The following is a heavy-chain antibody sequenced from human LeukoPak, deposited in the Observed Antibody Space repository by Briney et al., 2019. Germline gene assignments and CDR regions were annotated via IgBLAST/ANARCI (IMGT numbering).Heavy chain of an antibody. V-gene: IGHV3-30*18. D-gene: IGHD3-10*01. CDR2: ISNDRYTQ. CDR3: SKDWGEYYYGSGSYYNSDGY. Sequence: GGSLRLSCAASGFTFSTYGMHWVRQAPGRGLEWVAVISNDRYTQYYADSVKGRFTISRDNSKNALFLQMNSLRAEDTAVYYCSKDWGEYYYGSGSYYNSDGYWGQGTLVTVSS. CDR1: GFTFSTYG. J-gene: IGHJ4*02.